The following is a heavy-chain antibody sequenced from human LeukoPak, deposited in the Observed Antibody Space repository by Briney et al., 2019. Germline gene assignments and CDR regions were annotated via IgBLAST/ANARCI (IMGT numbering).Heavy chain of an antibody. J-gene: IGHJ4*02. CDR3: ARAPSTRITIFGVVTRTGYFDY. Sequence: ASVKVSCKASGYTFTSYDINWVRQATGQGLEWMGWMNPNSGNTGYAQKFQGRVTITRNTSISTAYMELSSLRSEDTAVYYCARAPSTRITIFGVVTRTGYFDYWGQGTLVTVSS. D-gene: IGHD3-3*01. CDR2: MNPNSGNT. V-gene: IGHV1-8*03. CDR1: GYTFTSYD.